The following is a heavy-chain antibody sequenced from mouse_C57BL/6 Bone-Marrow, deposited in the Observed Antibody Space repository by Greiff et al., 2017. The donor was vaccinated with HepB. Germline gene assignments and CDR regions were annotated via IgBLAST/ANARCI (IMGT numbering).Heavy chain of an antibody. D-gene: IGHD2-4*01. Sequence: EVMLVESGGDLVKPGGSLKLSCAASGFTFSSYGMSWVRQTPDKRLEWVATISSGGSYTYYPDSVKGRFTISRDNDKNTLYLQMSSLKSEDTAMYYCARPLYYDYDGAYWGQGTLVTVSA. V-gene: IGHV5-6*02. CDR1: GFTFSSYG. CDR2: ISSGGSYT. CDR3: ARPLYYDYDGAY. J-gene: IGHJ3*01.